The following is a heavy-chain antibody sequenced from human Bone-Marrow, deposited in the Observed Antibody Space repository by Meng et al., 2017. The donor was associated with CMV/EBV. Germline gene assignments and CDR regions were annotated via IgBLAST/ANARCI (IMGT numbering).Heavy chain of an antibody. D-gene: IGHD3-10*01. Sequence: SETLSLTCTVSGGSVSSGSYHWSWIRQPPGKGLEWIGFIYDSGSTNYNPSLKSRVTISVDTSKNQFSLKLSSVTAADTAVYYCARDWELGYWGQGTLVTVSS. CDR3: ARDWELGY. V-gene: IGHV4-61*01. CDR1: GGSVSSGSYH. CDR2: IYDSGST. J-gene: IGHJ4*02.